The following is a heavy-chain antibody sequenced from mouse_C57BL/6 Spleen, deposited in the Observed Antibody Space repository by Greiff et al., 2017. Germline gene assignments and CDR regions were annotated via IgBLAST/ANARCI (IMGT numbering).Heavy chain of an antibody. CDR2: IHPNSGST. CDR1: GYTFTSYW. V-gene: IGHV1-64*01. J-gene: IGHJ4*01. D-gene: IGHD2-3*01. CDR3: ARGRWLLRDYYAMDY. Sequence: VQLQQPGAELVKPGASVKLSCKASGYTFTSYWMHWVKQRPGQGLEWIGMIHPNSGSTNYNEKFKSKATLTVDKSSSTAYMQLSSLTSEDSAVYYCARGRWLLRDYYAMDYWGQGTSVTVSS.